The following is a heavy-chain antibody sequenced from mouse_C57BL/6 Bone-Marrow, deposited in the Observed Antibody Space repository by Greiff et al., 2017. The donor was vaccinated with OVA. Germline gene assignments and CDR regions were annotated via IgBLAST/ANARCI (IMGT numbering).Heavy chain of an antibody. CDR2: ISSGGSYT. CDR3: ARPPYGSRPIDV. D-gene: IGHD1-1*01. V-gene: IGHV5-6*01. J-gene: IGHJ1*03. CDR1: GFTFSSYG. Sequence: EVHLVESGGDLVKPGGSLKLSCAASGFTFSSYGMSWVRQTPDKRLEWVATISSGGSYTYYPDSVKGRFTISRDNAKNTLYLQMSSLKSEDTAMYYCARPPYGSRPIDVWGTGTTVTVSS.